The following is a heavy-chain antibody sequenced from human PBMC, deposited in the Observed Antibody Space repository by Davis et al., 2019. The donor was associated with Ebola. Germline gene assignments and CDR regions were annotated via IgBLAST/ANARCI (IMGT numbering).Heavy chain of an antibody. CDR1: GFTFTSYA. CDR2: IWYDGSNK. D-gene: IGHD3-9*01. CDR3: ARDGYYDILTGYPDWYFDL. V-gene: IGHV3-33*08. J-gene: IGHJ2*01. Sequence: GGSLRLSCAASGFTFTSYAMSWVRQAPGKGLEWVAVIWYDGSNKYYADSVKGRFTISRDNSKNTLYLQMNSLRAEDTAVYYCARDGYYDILTGYPDWYFDLWGRGTLVTVSS.